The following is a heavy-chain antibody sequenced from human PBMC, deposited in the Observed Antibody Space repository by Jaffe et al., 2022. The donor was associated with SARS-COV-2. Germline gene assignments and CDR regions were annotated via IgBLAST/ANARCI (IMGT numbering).Heavy chain of an antibody. Sequence: EVQLVESGGGLVQPGGSLRLSCAASGFTFSSYWMSWVRQAPGKGLEWVANIKQDGSEKYYVDSVKGRFTISRDNAKNSLYLQMNSLRAEDTAVYYCAREGGMGYSGSYRGGAFDIWGQGTMVTVSS. CDR2: IKQDGSEK. J-gene: IGHJ3*02. D-gene: IGHD1-26*01. V-gene: IGHV3-7*01. CDR3: AREGGMGYSGSYRGGAFDI. CDR1: GFTFSSYW.